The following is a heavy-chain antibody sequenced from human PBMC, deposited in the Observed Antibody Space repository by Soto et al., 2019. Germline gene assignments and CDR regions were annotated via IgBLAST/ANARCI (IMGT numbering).Heavy chain of an antibody. CDR2: IYYTGTT. D-gene: IGHD3-10*01. Sequence: SQTLSLTCTVSGGSISSYFWTWIRQPPGKQLEWIGYIYYTGTTNYNPSLKSRVTMSLDTSKNQFSLSLTSVTAADTAIYYCARGSEWFGGRLDYWGQGPLVTVSS. J-gene: IGHJ4*02. CDR3: ARGSEWFGGRLDY. CDR1: GGSISSYF. V-gene: IGHV4-59*01.